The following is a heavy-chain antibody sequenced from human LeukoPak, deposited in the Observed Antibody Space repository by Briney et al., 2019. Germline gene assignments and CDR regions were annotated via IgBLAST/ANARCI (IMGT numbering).Heavy chain of an antibody. CDR1: GGSISSGGYY. D-gene: IGHD3-10*01. CDR2: IYHSGST. J-gene: IGHJ4*02. CDR3: ARDSYGSGSSPLNY. Sequence: PSQTLSLTCTVSGGSISSGGYYWSWIRQPPGKGLEWIGYIYHSGSTYYNPSLKSRVTISVDTSKNQFSLKLRSVTAADTAVYYCARDSYGSGSSPLNYWGQGTLVTVSS. V-gene: IGHV4-30-2*01.